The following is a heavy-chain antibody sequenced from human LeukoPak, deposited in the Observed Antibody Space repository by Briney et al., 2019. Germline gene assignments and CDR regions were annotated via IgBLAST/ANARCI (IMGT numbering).Heavy chain of an antibody. CDR1: GFTFSSYW. CDR2: IKQDGSEK. J-gene: IGHJ3*02. Sequence: PGGSLRLSCAASGFTFSSYWMSWVRQAPGKGLEWVANIKQDGSEKYYVDSVKGRFTISRDNAKNSLYLQMNSLRAEDTAVYYCAGDLPWYSGSYQAAFDIWGQGTMVTVSS. CDR3: AGDLPWYSGSYQAAFDI. D-gene: IGHD1-26*01. V-gene: IGHV3-7*01.